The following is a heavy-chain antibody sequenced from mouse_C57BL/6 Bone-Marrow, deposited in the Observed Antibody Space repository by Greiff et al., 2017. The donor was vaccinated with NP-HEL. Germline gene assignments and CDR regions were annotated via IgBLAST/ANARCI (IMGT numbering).Heavy chain of an antibody. V-gene: IGHV14-4*01. J-gene: IGHJ2*01. CDR3: TTPTRIKNY. CDR2: IDPENGDT. Sequence: EVQLQQSGAELVRPGASVKLSCTASGFNIKDDYMHWVKQRTEQGLEWIGWIDPENGDTEYASKFQGKATITADTSSNTAYLQLSSLTSEDTAVYYCTTPTRIKNYWGQGTTLTVSS. CDR1: GFNIKDDY. D-gene: IGHD2-4*01.